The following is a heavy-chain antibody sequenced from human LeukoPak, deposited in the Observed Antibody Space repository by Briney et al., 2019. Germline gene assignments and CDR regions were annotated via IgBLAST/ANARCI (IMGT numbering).Heavy chain of an antibody. D-gene: IGHD2-2*01. CDR1: GFTFSSYY. CDR3: AKGDCSSTSCYSSPFDY. CDR2: IIGSGGST. V-gene: IGHV3-23*01. Sequence: GGSVRLSCAASGFTFSSYYMRWVRQAPGKGLEWVSPIIGSGGSTYYADSVKGRVTISRDTSMNTPYLQMNSLRAEDTAVDYCAKGDCSSTSCYSSPFDYWGQGTLVTVSS. J-gene: IGHJ4*02.